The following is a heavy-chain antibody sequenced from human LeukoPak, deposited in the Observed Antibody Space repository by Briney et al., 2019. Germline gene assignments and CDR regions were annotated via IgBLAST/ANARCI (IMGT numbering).Heavy chain of an antibody. Sequence: SETPSLTCTVSGGSISSSSYYWGWIRQPPGKGLEWIGSIYYSGSTYYNPSLKSRVTISVDTSKNQFSLKLSSVTAADTAVYYCARHLDWFDPWGQGTLVTVSS. CDR1: GGSISSSSYY. CDR2: IYYSGST. J-gene: IGHJ5*02. V-gene: IGHV4-39*01. CDR3: ARHLDWFDP.